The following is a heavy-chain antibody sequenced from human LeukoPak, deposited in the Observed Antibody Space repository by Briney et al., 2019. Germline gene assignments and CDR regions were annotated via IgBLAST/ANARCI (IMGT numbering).Heavy chain of an antibody. Sequence: ASVKVSCKASGYTFTSYGISWVRQAPGQGLEWIGWISAYNGNTNYAQKLQGRVTMTTDTSTSTAYVELRSLSSDDTAVYYCARLRKGATYYYYYYMDVWGKGTTVTVSS. D-gene: IGHD1-26*01. CDR1: GYTFTSYG. V-gene: IGHV1-18*01. J-gene: IGHJ6*03. CDR3: ARLRKGATYYYYYYMDV. CDR2: ISAYNGNT.